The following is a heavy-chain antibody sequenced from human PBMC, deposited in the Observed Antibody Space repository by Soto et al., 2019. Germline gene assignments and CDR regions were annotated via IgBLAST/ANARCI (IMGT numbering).Heavy chain of an antibody. Sequence: GGSLRLSCAASGFTFSSYEMNWVRQAPGKGLEWVSYISSSGSTIYYADSVKGRFTISRDNAKNSLYLQMNSLRAEDTAVYYCAREKGPFYDSSGYYRNRPFDYWGQGTLVTVSS. CDR3: AREKGPFYDSSGYYRNRPFDY. J-gene: IGHJ4*02. D-gene: IGHD3-22*01. CDR2: ISSSGSTI. V-gene: IGHV3-48*03. CDR1: GFTFSSYE.